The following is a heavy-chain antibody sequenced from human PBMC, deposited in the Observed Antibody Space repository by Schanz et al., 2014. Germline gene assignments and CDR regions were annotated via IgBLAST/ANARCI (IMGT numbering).Heavy chain of an antibody. D-gene: IGHD6-6*01. J-gene: IGHJ6*02. CDR1: GFTFRTYG. CDR2: ISSTSTYI. CDR3: VREGSSSPDCCYYNGMDV. V-gene: IGHV3-21*01. Sequence: VHLVESGGGVVQPGGSLRLSCAASGFTFRTYGMHWVRQAPGKGMEWVSSISSTSTYINYADSVKGRFTISRDNAKNSLHLQMNSLRAEDTAVYYCVREGSSSPDCCYYNGMDVWGQGTTVTVSS.